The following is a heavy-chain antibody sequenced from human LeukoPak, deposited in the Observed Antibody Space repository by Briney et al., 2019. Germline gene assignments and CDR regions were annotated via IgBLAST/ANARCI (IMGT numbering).Heavy chain of an antibody. Sequence: GGSLRLSCAGSGFIVSSNYMSWVRQAAGKGLEWVSVIYGSSRTYYADSVKGRFTISRDNAKNSLYLQMNSLRAEDTAVYYCASEGFRHNEPDYWGQGTLVTVSS. V-gene: IGHV3-66*01. CDR2: IYGSSRT. J-gene: IGHJ4*02. D-gene: IGHD1-14*01. CDR3: ASEGFRHNEPDY. CDR1: GFIVSSNY.